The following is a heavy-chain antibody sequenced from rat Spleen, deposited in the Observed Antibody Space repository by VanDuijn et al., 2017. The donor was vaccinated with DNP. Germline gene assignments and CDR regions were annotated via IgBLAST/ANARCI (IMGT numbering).Heavy chain of an antibody. CDR3: ATLVTTVATPFDY. D-gene: IGHD1-3*01. CDR1: GFTFSDYN. V-gene: IGHV5S10*01. J-gene: IGHJ2*01. Sequence: EVQLVESGGGLVQPGRSLKLSCAASGFTFSDYNMAWVRQAPKKGLEWVVTIIYDGSRTYYRDSVKGRFTISRDNAKSTLYLQMDSLRSEDTATYYCATLVTTVATPFDYWGQGVMVTVSS. CDR2: IIYDGSRT.